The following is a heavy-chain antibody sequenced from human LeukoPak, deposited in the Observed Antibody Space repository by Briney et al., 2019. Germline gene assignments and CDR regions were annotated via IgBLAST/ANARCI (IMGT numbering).Heavy chain of an antibody. D-gene: IGHD2-2*01. J-gene: IGHJ4*02. Sequence: SETLSLTCAVYGGSFSGYYWSWIRQPPGKGLEWIGEINHSGSTNYNPSLKSRVTISVDTSKNQFSLKLSSVTAADTAVYYCARHAEIVPAAMSIDYWGQGTLVTVSS. V-gene: IGHV4-34*01. CDR3: ARHAEIVPAAMSIDY. CDR2: INHSGST. CDR1: GGSFSGYY.